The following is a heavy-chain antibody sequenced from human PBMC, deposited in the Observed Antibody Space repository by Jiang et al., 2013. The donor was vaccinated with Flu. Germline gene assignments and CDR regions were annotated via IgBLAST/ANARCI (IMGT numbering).Heavy chain of an antibody. CDR3: ARGRGGYSYGS. J-gene: IGHJ4*02. D-gene: IGHD5-18*01. Sequence: LLKPSETLSLTCTVSGGSISSYYWSWIRQPPGKGLEWIGYIYYSGSTNYNPSLKSRVTISVDTSKNQFSLKLSSVTAADTAVYYCARGRGGYSYGSWGQGTLVTVSS. V-gene: IGHV4-59*01. CDR2: IYYSGST. CDR1: GGSISSYY.